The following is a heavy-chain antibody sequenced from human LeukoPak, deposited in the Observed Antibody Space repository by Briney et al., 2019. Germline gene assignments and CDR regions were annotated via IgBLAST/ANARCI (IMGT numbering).Heavy chain of an antibody. V-gene: IGHV1-46*01. Sequence: ASVKVSCKASGYTFTSYYMHWVRQAPGQGLEWMGIINPSGGSTSYAQKFQGRVTMTRDTSTSTVYMELSSLRSEDTAVYYCARDQSTYDDYEVGIDPWGQGTLVTVSS. J-gene: IGHJ5*02. CDR1: GYTFTSYY. CDR2: INPSGGST. CDR3: ARDQSTYDDYEVGIDP. D-gene: IGHD4-17*01.